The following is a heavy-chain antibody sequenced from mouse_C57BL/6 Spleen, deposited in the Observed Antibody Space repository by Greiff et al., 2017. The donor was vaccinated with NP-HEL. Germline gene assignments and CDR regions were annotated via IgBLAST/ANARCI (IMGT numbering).Heavy chain of an antibody. CDR1: GYSFTSYY. J-gene: IGHJ1*03. CDR3: ARLLREGYFDV. CDR2: IYPGSGNT. Sequence: VQLQQSGPELVKPGASVKISCKASGYSFTSYYIHWVKQRPGQGLEWIGWIYPGSGNTKYNEKFKGKATLTADTSSSTAYMQLSSLTSEDSAVYYCARLLREGYFDVWGTGTTVTVSS. D-gene: IGHD1-1*01. V-gene: IGHV1-66*01.